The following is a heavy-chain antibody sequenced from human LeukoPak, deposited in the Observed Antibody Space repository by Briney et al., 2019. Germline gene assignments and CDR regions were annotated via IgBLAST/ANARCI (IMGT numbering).Heavy chain of an antibody. D-gene: IGHD3-22*01. J-gene: IGHJ4*02. CDR2: ISYSGST. Sequence: ASETLSLTCTASGVSFSSIGYYWGWIRQPPGKGLKWIGSISYSGSTHYNPSLKSRVTISVDMSKNQFSLKLSSVTAADTAVYYCARDSSGEFDYWGQGTLVTVSS. CDR3: ARDSSGEFDY. V-gene: IGHV4-39*02. CDR1: GVSFSSIGYY.